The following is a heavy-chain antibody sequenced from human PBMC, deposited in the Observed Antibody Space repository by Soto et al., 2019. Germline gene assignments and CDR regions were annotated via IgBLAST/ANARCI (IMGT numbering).Heavy chain of an antibody. CDR2: IYYSGST. CDR3: ARLGVAAAAGNNWFDP. Sequence: SETLSLTCTVSGGSISSYYWSWIRQPPGKGLEWIGYIYYSGSTNYNPSLKSRVTISVDTSKNQFSLKLSSVTAADTAVYYCARLGVAAAAGNNWFDPWGQGTLVTVSS. V-gene: IGHV4-59*08. J-gene: IGHJ5*02. D-gene: IGHD6-13*01. CDR1: GGSISSYY.